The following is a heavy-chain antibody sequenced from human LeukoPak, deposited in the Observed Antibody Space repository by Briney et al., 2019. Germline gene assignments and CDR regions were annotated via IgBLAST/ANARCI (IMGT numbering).Heavy chain of an antibody. CDR2: VYYSGST. CDR1: GGSIGSYY. Sequence: SETLFLTCTVSGGSIGSYYWSWIRQPPGKGLEWIGYVYYSGSTSYNPSLKSRVTISVDTSKNQFSLRLTSVTAADTAVYYCARDLGTSSAWVYWGQGTLVTVSS. D-gene: IGHD6-19*01. V-gene: IGHV4-59*01. J-gene: IGHJ4*02. CDR3: ARDLGTSSAWVY.